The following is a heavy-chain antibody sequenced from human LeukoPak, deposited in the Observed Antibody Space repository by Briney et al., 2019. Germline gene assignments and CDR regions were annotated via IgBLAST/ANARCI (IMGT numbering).Heavy chain of an antibody. D-gene: IGHD3-10*01. V-gene: IGHV4-34*01. Sequence: SETLSLTCTVSGGSISSYSWSWIRQPPGKGLEWIGEINHSGSTNYNPSLKSRVTISVDTSKNQFSLKLSSVTAADTAVYYCARGRTGGSGKFDYWGQGTLVTVSS. CDR2: INHSGST. CDR1: GGSISSYS. J-gene: IGHJ4*02. CDR3: ARGRTGGSGKFDY.